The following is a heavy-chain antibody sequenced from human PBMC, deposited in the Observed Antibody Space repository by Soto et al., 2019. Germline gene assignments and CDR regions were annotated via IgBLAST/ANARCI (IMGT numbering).Heavy chain of an antibody. D-gene: IGHD2-15*01. CDR1: GCSIINARMG. CDR2: IFSNDEK. J-gene: IGHJ6*03. Sequence: SGPTLVHPTDILTLTCNVSGCSIINARMGVSWIRQPPGKALEWLAHIFSNDEKSYSTSLKSRLTISKDTSKSQVVLTMTNMDPVDTATYYCARIIGVVAKNYYYYMDVWGKGTTVTVSS. V-gene: IGHV2-26*01. CDR3: ARIIGVVAKNYYYYMDV.